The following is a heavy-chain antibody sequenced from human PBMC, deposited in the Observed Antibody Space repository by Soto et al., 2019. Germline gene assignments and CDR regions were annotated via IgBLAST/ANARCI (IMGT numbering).Heavy chain of an antibody. J-gene: IGHJ4*02. CDR1: GFTFSSYG. V-gene: IGHV3-33*01. D-gene: IGHD5-18*01. Sequence: QVQLVECGGGVVQTGKSLRLSCAASGFTFSSYGMHWVRQAPGKGLEWVAVIWLDGSNKYYTDSVKGRFTISRDNSKNTLYLQMNSLRAGDTAVYYCARGLWSFDYWGQGTLVTVSS. CDR2: IWLDGSNK. CDR3: ARGLWSFDY.